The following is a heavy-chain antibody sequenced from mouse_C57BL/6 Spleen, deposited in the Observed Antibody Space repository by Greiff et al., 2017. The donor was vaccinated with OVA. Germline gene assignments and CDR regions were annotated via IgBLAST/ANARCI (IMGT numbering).Heavy chain of an antibody. V-gene: IGHV6-6*01. Sequence: EVKVEESGGGLVQPGGSMKLSCAASGFTFSDAWMDWVRQSPEKGLEWVAEIRNKANNHATYYAESVKGRFTISRDDSKSSVYLQMNSLRAEDTGIYYCTRYYGSSFHWYFDVWGTGTTVTVSS. D-gene: IGHD1-1*01. CDR2: IRNKANNHAT. CDR3: TRYYGSSFHWYFDV. J-gene: IGHJ1*03. CDR1: GFTFSDAW.